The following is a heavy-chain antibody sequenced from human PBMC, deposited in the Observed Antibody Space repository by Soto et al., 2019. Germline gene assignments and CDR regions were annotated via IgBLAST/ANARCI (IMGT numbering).Heavy chain of an antibody. CDR2: MNPNSGNT. V-gene: IGHV1-8*01. D-gene: IGHD2-2*01. Sequence: QVQLVQSGAEVKKPGASVKVSCKASGYTFTSYDINWVRQATGQGLEWMGWMNPNSGNTGYAQKFQGRVTMTRNTSISTAYMELSSLRPEDTAVYYCARGRVVLVPAARNNWFDPWGQGTLVTVSS. J-gene: IGHJ5*02. CDR1: GYTFTSYD. CDR3: ARGRVVLVPAARNNWFDP.